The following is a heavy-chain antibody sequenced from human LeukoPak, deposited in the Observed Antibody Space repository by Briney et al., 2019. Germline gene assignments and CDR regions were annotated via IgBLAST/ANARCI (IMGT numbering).Heavy chain of an antibody. CDR1: GGTSSSYA. D-gene: IGHD6-19*01. Sequence: EASVKVSCTASGGTSSSYAISWVRQAPGQGLEWMGGIIPIFGTANYAQKFQGRVTITADESTSTACMELSSLRSEDTAVYYCARGARYSSGWYGAFDIWGQGTMVTVSS. CDR3: ARGARYSSGWYGAFDI. V-gene: IGHV1-69*13. CDR2: IIPIFGTA. J-gene: IGHJ3*02.